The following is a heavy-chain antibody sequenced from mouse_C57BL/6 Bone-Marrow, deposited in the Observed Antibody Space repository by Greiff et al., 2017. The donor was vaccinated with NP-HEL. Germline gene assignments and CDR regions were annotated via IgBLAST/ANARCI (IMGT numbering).Heavy chain of an antibody. D-gene: IGHD1-1*01. CDR2: ISSGSSTI. CDR1: GFTFSDYG. V-gene: IGHV5-17*01. CDR3: ARRGATDWYFDV. J-gene: IGHJ1*03. Sequence: EVKLVESGGGLVKPGGSLKLSCAASGFTFSDYGMHWVRQAPEKGLEWVAYISSGSSTIYYADTVKGRFTISRDNAKNTLFLQMTSLRSEDTAMYDCARRGATDWYFDVWGTGTTVTVSS.